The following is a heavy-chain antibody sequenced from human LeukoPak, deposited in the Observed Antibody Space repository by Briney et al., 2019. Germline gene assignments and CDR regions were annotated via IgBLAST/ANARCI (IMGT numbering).Heavy chain of an antibody. Sequence: PSETLSLTCTVSGGSISSSYWSWIRQPPGEGLEWIGYIYYSGSTNYNPSLKSRVTISVDTSKNQFSLKLSSVTAADTAVYYCARGYYDDVWGSYRYTAPLYFDYWGQGTLVTVSS. CDR1: GGSISSSY. CDR3: ARGYYDDVWGSYRYTAPLYFDY. D-gene: IGHD3-16*02. J-gene: IGHJ4*02. V-gene: IGHV4-59*08. CDR2: IYYSGST.